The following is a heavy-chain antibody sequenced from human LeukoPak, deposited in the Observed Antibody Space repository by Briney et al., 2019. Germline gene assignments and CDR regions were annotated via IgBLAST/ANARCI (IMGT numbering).Heavy chain of an antibody. Sequence: SVKVSCKASGGTFSSYAISWVRQAPGQGLEWMGGIIPIFGTANYAQKFQGRVTITADESTSTAYKELSSLRSEDTAVYYCARDPPPSAGCSGGSCYSWFDPWGQGTLVTVSS. D-gene: IGHD2-15*01. J-gene: IGHJ5*02. CDR1: GGTFSSYA. CDR3: ARDPPPSAGCSGGSCYSWFDP. V-gene: IGHV1-69*01. CDR2: IIPIFGTA.